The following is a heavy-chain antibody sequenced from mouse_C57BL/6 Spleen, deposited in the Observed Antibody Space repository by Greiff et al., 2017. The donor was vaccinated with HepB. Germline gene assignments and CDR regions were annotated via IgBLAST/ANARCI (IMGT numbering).Heavy chain of an antibody. J-gene: IGHJ4*01. D-gene: IGHD2-4*01. CDR2: IWRGGST. CDR3: AKITTGYYYAMDY. Sequence: VQLQESGPGLVQPSQSLSITCTVSGFSLTSYGVHWVRQSPGKGLEWLGVIWRGGSTDYNAAFMSRLSITKDNSKSQVFFKMNSLQADDTAIYYCAKITTGYYYAMDYWGQGTSVTVSS. CDR1: GFSLTSYG. V-gene: IGHV2-5*01.